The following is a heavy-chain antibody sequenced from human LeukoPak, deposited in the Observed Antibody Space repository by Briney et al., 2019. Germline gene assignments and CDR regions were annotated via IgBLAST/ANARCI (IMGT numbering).Heavy chain of an antibody. CDR2: ISNSGSTT. V-gene: IGHV3-11*01. J-gene: IGHJ3*01. D-gene: IGHD3-10*01. Sequence: PGGSLRLSCAASGFTFSDYYMSWIRQAPGKGLEWVSYISNSGSTTYYADSVKGRFTISRDNAKHSLYLQMISLRAEDTAVCYCARGHYYYGSGSYYRDPFDVWGQGTMVTVSS. CDR3: ARGHYYYGSGSYYRDPFDV. CDR1: GFTFSDYY.